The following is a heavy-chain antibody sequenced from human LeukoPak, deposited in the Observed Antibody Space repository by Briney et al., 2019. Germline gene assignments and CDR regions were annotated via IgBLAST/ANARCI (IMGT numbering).Heavy chain of an antibody. V-gene: IGHV4-61*02. D-gene: IGHD3-9*01. J-gene: IGHJ6*03. CDR2: IYTSGST. Sequence: SQTLSLTCTVSGGSISSGSYYWSWIRQPAGKGLEWIGRIYTSGSTNYNPSLKSRVTISVDTSKNQFSLKLSSVTAADTAVYYCARESLYYDILTGPLMDVWGKGTTVTVSS. CDR1: GGSISSGSYY. CDR3: ARESLYYDILTGPLMDV.